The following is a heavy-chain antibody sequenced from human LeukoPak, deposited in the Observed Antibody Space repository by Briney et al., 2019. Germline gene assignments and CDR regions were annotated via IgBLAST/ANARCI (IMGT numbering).Heavy chain of an antibody. Sequence: PGGSLRLSCAASGFTFSSYGMSWVRQAPGKGLEWVSSISSSSSYIYYADSVKGRFTISRDNSKNTLYLQMNSLRAEDTAVYYCAKGGPWIHDYYYYMDVWGKGTTVTVSS. J-gene: IGHJ6*03. CDR1: GFTFSSYG. D-gene: IGHD5-18*01. CDR2: ISSSSSYI. CDR3: AKGGPWIHDYYYYMDV. V-gene: IGHV3-21*04.